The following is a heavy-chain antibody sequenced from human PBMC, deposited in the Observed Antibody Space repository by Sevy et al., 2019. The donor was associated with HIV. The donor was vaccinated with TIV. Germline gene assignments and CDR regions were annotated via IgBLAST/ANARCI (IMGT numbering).Heavy chain of an antibody. Sequence: GGSLRLSCAASGFTFSSYWMSWVRQAPGKGLEWVANIKQDGSVKYYVDSVKGRFIISRDNAKNSLYLQMNSLRAEDTAVYYCAREENYYSYYFDYWGQGTLVTVSS. CDR3: AREENYYSYYFDY. CDR1: GFTFSSYW. D-gene: IGHD3-22*01. CDR2: IKQDGSVK. J-gene: IGHJ4*02. V-gene: IGHV3-7*01.